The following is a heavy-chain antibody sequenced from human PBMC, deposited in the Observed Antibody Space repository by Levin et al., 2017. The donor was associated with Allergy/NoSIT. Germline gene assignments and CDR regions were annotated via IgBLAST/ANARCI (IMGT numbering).Heavy chain of an antibody. Sequence: PGGSLRLSCAASGFTFSSYSMNWVRQAPGKGLEWVSYISSSSSTIYYADSVKGRFTISRDNAKNSLYLQMNSLRAEDTAVYYCARDRTLYSGSPDYWGQGTLVTVSS. CDR3: ARDRTLYSGSPDY. CDR2: ISSSSSTI. CDR1: GFTFSSYS. J-gene: IGHJ4*02. V-gene: IGHV3-48*04. D-gene: IGHD1-26*01.